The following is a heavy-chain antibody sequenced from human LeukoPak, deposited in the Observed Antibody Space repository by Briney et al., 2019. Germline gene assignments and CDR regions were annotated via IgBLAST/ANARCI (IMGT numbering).Heavy chain of an antibody. CDR2: ISWDGGST. CDR1: GFTFDDYT. Sequence: GGSLRLSCAASGFTFDDYTMHWVRQAPGKGLEWVSLISWDGGSTYYADSVKGRFTISRDNSKNSLYLQMNSLRTEDTALYYCAGRGRDFDYWGQGTLVTVSS. J-gene: IGHJ4*02. D-gene: IGHD1-1*01. V-gene: IGHV3-43*01. CDR3: AGRGRDFDY.